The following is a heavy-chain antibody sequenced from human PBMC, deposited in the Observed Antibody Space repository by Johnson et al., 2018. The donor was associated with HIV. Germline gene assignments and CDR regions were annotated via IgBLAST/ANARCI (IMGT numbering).Heavy chain of an antibody. CDR2: VSYDGTNE. Sequence: VQLVESVGGVVQPGRSLRLSCVASGFTFRSYGMHWVRQAPGKGLEWVAFVSYDGTNEFYADSVTGRFTVSRDSSKNTLFLQMNSLRAEDTAVYFCAKVHIAARWSDAFDIWGQGTMVTVSS. CDR1: GFTFRSYG. V-gene: IGHV3-30*18. J-gene: IGHJ3*02. D-gene: IGHD6-6*01. CDR3: AKVHIAARWSDAFDI.